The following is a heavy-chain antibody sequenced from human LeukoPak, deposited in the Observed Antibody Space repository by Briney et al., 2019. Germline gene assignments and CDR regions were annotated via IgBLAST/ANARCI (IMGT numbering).Heavy chain of an antibody. J-gene: IGHJ6*03. CDR1: GFTFSSYW. D-gene: IGHD1-7*01. Sequence: GGSLRLSCAASGFTFSSYWMSWVRQAPGKGLEWVANIRQDGSEKYYVDSVKGRFTISRDNAKNSLYLQMNSLRAEDTAVYYCARSGDWNSDYYYYYMDVWGKGTTVTVSS. V-gene: IGHV3-7*01. CDR3: ARSGDWNSDYYYYYMDV. CDR2: IRQDGSEK.